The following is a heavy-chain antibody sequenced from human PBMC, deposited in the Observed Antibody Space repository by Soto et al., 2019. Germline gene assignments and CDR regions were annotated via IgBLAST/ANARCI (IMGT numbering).Heavy chain of an antibody. CDR2: INHSGST. Sequence: QVQLQQWGAGLLKPSETLSLTCAVYGGSFSGYYWSWIRQPPGKGLEWIGEINHSGSTNYNPSLTIRVTISVDTSKNQCSLRLSSVTAADTAVYYCARRWVHSSSWCFDYWGQGTLVTVSS. D-gene: IGHD6-13*01. CDR3: ARRWVHSSSWCFDY. V-gene: IGHV4-34*01. CDR1: GGSFSGYY. J-gene: IGHJ4*02.